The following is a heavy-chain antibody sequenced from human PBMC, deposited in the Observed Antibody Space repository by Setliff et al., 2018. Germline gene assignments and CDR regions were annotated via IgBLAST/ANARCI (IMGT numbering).Heavy chain of an antibody. CDR1: GYTFTSYD. Sequence: ASVKVSCKASGYTFTSYDINWVRQATGQGLEWMGWMNPNSGNTGYAQKFQGRVTMTMNTSISTAYMELSSLRSEDTAVYYCARAELLWFGGFDPWGQGTLVTVSS. CDR2: MNPNSGNT. D-gene: IGHD3-10*01. V-gene: IGHV1-8*02. J-gene: IGHJ5*02. CDR3: ARAELLWFGGFDP.